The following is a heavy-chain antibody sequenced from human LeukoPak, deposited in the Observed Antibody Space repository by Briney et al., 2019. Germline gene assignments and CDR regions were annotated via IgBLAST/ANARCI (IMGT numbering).Heavy chain of an antibody. Sequence: GGSLRLSCAASGFTFSSYEMNWVRQAPGKGLEWVSYISSSGSTIYYADSVKGRFTISRDNAKNSLYLQMNSLRAEDTAVYYCAKDGYSSGWPSLFGYWGQGTLVTVSS. J-gene: IGHJ4*02. CDR3: AKDGYSSGWPSLFGY. CDR2: ISSSGSTI. CDR1: GFTFSSYE. D-gene: IGHD6-19*01. V-gene: IGHV3-48*03.